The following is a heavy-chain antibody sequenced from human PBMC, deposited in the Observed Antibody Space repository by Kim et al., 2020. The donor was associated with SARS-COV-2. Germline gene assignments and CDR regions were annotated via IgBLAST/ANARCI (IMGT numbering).Heavy chain of an antibody. CDR1: GFTFSSYS. CDR3: ARDNFDCSGGSCYSYWFDP. V-gene: IGHV3-21*01. Sequence: GGSLRLSCAASGFTFSSYSMNWVRQAPGKGLEWVSSISSSSSYIYYADSVKGRFTISRDNAKNSLYLQMNSLRAEDTAVYYCARDNFDCSGGSCYSYWFDPWGQGTLVTVSS. J-gene: IGHJ5*02. CDR2: ISSSSSYI. D-gene: IGHD2-15*01.